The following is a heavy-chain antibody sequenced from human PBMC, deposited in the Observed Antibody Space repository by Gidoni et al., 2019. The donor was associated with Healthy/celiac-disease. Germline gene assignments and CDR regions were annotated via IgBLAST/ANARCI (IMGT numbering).Heavy chain of an antibody. CDR1: GVSISSSSYY. J-gene: IGHJ4*02. D-gene: IGHD3-10*01. CDR2: IDYSGST. CDR3: ARRITMVRGARRYFDY. V-gene: IGHV4-39*01. Sequence: QLQLQESGPGLVKPSETLSLTCPVSGVSISSSSYYWGWIRQPPGKGLEWIGSIDYSGSTYYNPSLRSRVTISVDTSKNQFSLKLSSVTAADTAVYYCARRITMVRGARRYFDYWGQGTLVTVSS.